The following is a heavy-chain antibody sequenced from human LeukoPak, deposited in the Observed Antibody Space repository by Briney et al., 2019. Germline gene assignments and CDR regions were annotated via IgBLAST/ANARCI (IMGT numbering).Heavy chain of an antibody. Sequence: GGSLRLSCAASGFTFSIYAMSWVRQAPGKGLQWVSSITSSGDGTYYADSAKGRFTISRDNSENMLYLQMNSLRVEDTAVYFCAKDRPNYYGSNGHYYRRDGDYWGQGTLVTVSS. V-gene: IGHV3-23*01. CDR2: ITSSGDGT. D-gene: IGHD3-22*01. CDR3: AKDRPNYYGSNGHYYRRDGDY. J-gene: IGHJ4*02. CDR1: GFTFSIYA.